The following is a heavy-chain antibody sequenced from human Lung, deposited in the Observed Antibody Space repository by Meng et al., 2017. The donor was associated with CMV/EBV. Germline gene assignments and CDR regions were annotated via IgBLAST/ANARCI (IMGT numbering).Heavy chain of an antibody. J-gene: IGHJ4*02. CDR1: GFTFSDYY. CDR2: ISDSGDAK. V-gene: IGHV3-11*04. D-gene: IGHD1-1*01. Sequence: GGSLRLXCAASGFTFSDYYMSWIRKAPGKGLEWVSYISDSGDAKFYGDSVKGRFTISRDNAKRSIFLQLNSLRADDTAVYYCARFIKDTSTWYSNYFDHWGQGTLVTVPS. CDR3: ARFIKDTSTWYSNYFDH.